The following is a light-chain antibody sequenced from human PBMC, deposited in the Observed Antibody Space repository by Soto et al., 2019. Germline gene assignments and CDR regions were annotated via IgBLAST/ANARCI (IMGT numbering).Light chain of an antibody. Sequence: QSALTQPASVSGSPGQSITISCTGTSSDVGGYNYVSWYQQHPGKATKLMIYDVSNRTSGVSNRFSGSKSGNTASLTSSGLQAEDEADYYCSSYTSTSTLDVFGTGTKLTVL. J-gene: IGLJ1*01. CDR1: SSDVGGYNY. CDR2: DVS. CDR3: SSYTSTSTLDV. V-gene: IGLV2-14*01.